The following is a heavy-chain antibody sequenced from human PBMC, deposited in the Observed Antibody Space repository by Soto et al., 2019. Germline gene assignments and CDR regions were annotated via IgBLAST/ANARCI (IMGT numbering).Heavy chain of an antibody. CDR1: GGTFSSYT. Sequence: QVQLGQSGAEVKKPGSSVKVSCKASGGTFSSYTITWVRQAPGQGLEWMGRIIPILGIANYAQKFQGRVTITADKSPPTAYMGLSSLRSEATAVYYCANPPRYWGQGILVTVSS. V-gene: IGHV1-69*02. J-gene: IGHJ4*02. CDR2: IIPILGIA. CDR3: ANPPRY.